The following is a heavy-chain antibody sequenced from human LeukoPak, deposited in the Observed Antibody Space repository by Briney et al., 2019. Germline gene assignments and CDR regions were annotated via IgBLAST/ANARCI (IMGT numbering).Heavy chain of an antibody. CDR1: GYPFTNYS. Sequence: ASVKVSCKASGYPFTNYSISWVREAPGQGLECMGWISTYTGNTKYAQRFKGRVIMTTDTSTSTAYMELRSLRPDDRAVFDCARDFWFRHSAPASKDLWGQGTLVTVSS. J-gene: IGHJ5*02. V-gene: IGHV1-18*01. CDR3: ARDFWFRHSAPASKDL. D-gene: IGHD2-2*01. CDR2: ISTYTGNT.